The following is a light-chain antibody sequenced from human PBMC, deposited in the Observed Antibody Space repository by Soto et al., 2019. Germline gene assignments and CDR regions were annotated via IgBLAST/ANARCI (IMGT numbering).Light chain of an antibody. V-gene: IGLV2-14*01. CDR3: SSYTTPGTPVV. J-gene: IGLJ2*01. CDR2: EVR. CDR1: SNDVGGYNY. Sequence: QSALTQPASVSGFLGQSITISCTGSSNDVGGYNYVSWYQQHPGKAPKLIIYEVRNRPSGLSSRFSGSKAGNTASLTISGLQAEDEADYYCSSYTTPGTPVVFGGGTKVTVL.